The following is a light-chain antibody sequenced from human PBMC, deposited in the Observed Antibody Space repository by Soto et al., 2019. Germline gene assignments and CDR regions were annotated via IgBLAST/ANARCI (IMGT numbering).Light chain of an antibody. J-gene: IGLJ2*01. V-gene: IGLV2-14*01. CDR3: SSYTSSSTLEVV. CDR1: SSDVGGYNY. CDR2: EVS. Sequence: QSALTPPASVSGSPGQSITISCTGTSSDVGGYNYVSWYQQHPGKAPKLMIYEVSNRPSGVSNRFSGSKSGNTASLTISGLQAEDEADYYCSSYTSSSTLEVVFGGGTQLTVL.